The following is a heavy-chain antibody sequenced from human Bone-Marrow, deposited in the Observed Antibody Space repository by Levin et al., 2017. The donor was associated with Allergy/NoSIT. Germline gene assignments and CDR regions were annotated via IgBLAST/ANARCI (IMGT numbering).Heavy chain of an antibody. CDR2: ISSSSNYI. D-gene: IGHD3-10*01. CDR1: GFTFTSYS. J-gene: IGHJ3*01. CDR3: ARGYRFNSGSDALDF. Sequence: ETLSLTCAASGFTFTSYSMNWVRQAPGKGLEWVSSISSSSNYINYADSVRGRFTIFRDNANNSLHLQMNSLRPEDTAKYYCARGYRFNSGSDALDFWGQGTVVTVSA. V-gene: IGHV3-21*04.